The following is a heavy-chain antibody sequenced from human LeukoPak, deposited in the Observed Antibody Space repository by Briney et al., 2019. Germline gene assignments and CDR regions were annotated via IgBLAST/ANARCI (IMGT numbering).Heavy chain of an antibody. CDR3: ASWYYDSSGFRTGFHY. CDR2: IYHSGST. J-gene: IGHJ4*02. V-gene: IGHV4-4*02. D-gene: IGHD3-22*01. CDR1: GGSISSSNW. Sequence: SETLSLACVVSGGSISSSNWWSWVRQPPGKGLEWIGEIYHSGSTNYNPSLKSRVTISVDKSKNQFSLKLSSVTAADTAVYYCASWYYDSSGFRTGFHYWGQGTLVTVSS.